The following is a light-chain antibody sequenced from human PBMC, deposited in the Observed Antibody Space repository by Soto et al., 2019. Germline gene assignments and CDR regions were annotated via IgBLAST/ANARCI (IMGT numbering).Light chain of an antibody. J-gene: IGLJ1*01. Sequence: QSVMTQPPSVSAAPGQTVTISCSGSSSNIGGNSVSWYQQLPGTAPKLLIYDDYKRPSGIPDRFSGSKSGTSATLGITGFQTGDEADYYCGSWDSSLSAYVFGTGTKVTVL. CDR1: SSNIGGNS. CDR2: DDY. V-gene: IGLV1-51*01. CDR3: GSWDSSLSAYV.